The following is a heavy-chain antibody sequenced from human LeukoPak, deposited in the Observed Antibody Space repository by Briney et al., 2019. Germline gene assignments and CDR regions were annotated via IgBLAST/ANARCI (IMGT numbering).Heavy chain of an antibody. V-gene: IGHV3-30*01. Sequence: GRSLRLSCAASGFTFSSYAMHWVRQAPGKGLEWVAVISYDGSNKCYADSVKGRFTISRDNSKNTLYLQMNSLRAEDTAVYYCARATGEIAADAVDYWGQGTLVTVSS. CDR2: ISYDGSNK. CDR1: GFTFSSYA. J-gene: IGHJ4*02. D-gene: IGHD6-13*01. CDR3: ARATGEIAADAVDY.